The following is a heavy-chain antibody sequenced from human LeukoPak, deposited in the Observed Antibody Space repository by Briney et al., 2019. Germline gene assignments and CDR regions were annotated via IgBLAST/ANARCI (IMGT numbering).Heavy chain of an antibody. Sequence: SETLSLTCTVSGGSISNYYWSWIRQPPGKGLEWIGEINHSGSTNYNPSLRSRVTISVDTSKNQFSLKLSSVTAADTAVYYCARGQARHSSSWHYFDYWGQGTLVTVSS. CDR1: GGSISNYY. J-gene: IGHJ4*02. CDR3: ARGQARHSSSWHYFDY. CDR2: INHSGST. V-gene: IGHV4-34*01. D-gene: IGHD6-13*01.